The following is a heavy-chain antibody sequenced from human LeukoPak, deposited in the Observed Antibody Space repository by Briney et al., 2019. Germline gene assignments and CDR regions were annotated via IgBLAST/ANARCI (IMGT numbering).Heavy chain of an antibody. CDR2: IYTSGST. CDR1: GGSISSYY. J-gene: IGHJ4*02. Sequence: SETLSLTCTVSGGSISSYYWSWIRQPAGKGLEWIGRIYTSGSTNYNPSLKSRVTMSVDTSKNQFSLKLSSVTAADTAVYYCARSRYSSGWSPPVDYWGQGTLVTVSS. D-gene: IGHD6-19*01. CDR3: ARSRYSSGWSPPVDY. V-gene: IGHV4-4*07.